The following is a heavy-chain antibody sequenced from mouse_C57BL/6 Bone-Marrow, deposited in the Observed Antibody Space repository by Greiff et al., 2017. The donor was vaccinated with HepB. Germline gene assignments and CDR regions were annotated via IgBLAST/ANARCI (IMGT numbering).Heavy chain of an antibody. CDR2: ISDGGSYT. CDR3: ARDDWDEGPPDY. CDR1: GFTFSSYA. Sequence: EVQVVESGGGLVKPGGSLKLSCAASGFTFSSYAMSWVRQTPEKRLEWVATISDGGSYTYYPDNVKGRFTISRDNAKNNLYLQMSHLKSEDTAMYYCARDDWDEGPPDYWGQGTTLTVSS. D-gene: IGHD4-1*01. J-gene: IGHJ2*01. V-gene: IGHV5-4*01.